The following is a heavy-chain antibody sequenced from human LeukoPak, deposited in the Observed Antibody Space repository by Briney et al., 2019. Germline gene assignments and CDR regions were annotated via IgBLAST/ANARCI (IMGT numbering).Heavy chain of an antibody. V-gene: IGHV3-30-3*01. D-gene: IGHD3-16*01. Sequence: GRSLRLSCAASGFTFSSYAMHWVRQAPGKGLEWVAVISYDGSNKYYADSVKGRFIISRDNSKNTLYLQMNSLRAEDTAVYYCARDGGRDWFDPWGQGTLVTVSS. CDR1: GFTFSSYA. J-gene: IGHJ5*02. CDR2: ISYDGSNK. CDR3: ARDGGRDWFDP.